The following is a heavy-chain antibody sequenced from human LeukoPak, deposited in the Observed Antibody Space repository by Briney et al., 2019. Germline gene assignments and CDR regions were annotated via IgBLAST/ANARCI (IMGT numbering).Heavy chain of an antibody. D-gene: IGHD3-10*02. Sequence: GGSLRLSCAASGFTFDDYAMHWVRQAPGKGLEWVSLISGDGGSTYYADSVKGRFTISRDNSKNSLYLQMNSLRIEDTALYYCAKGRVRGGRAIVYWGQGTLVTVSS. J-gene: IGHJ4*02. CDR3: AKGRVRGGRAIVY. CDR1: GFTFDDYA. CDR2: ISGDGGST. V-gene: IGHV3-43*02.